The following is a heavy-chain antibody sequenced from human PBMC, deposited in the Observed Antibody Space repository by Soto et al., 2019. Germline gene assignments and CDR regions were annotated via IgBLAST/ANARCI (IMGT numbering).Heavy chain of an antibody. Sequence: SETLSLTCAVYGGSFSGYYWSWIRQPPGKGLEWIGEINHSGSTNYNPSLKSRVTISVDTSKNQFSLKLSSVTAADTAVYYCARVRFYYMDVWGKGTTVTVS. CDR2: INHSGST. V-gene: IGHV4-34*01. D-gene: IGHD1-1*01. CDR3: ARVRFYYMDV. CDR1: GGSFSGYY. J-gene: IGHJ6*03.